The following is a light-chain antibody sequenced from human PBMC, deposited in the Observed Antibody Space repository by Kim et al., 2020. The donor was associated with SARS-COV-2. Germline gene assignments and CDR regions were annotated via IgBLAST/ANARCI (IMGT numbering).Light chain of an antibody. CDR3: QAWDSTTASVV. J-gene: IGLJ2*01. Sequence: PGQTASNTCSGDKLGDRYACWYQQRPGQSPVLVIYQDSKRPSGIAERFSGSNSGNTATLTISGTQAMDEADYYCQAWDSTTASVVFGGGTQLTVL. V-gene: IGLV3-1*01. CDR2: QDS. CDR1: KLGDRY.